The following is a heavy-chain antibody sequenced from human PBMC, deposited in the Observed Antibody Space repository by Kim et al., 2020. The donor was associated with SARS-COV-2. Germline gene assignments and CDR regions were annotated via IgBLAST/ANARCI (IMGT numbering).Heavy chain of an antibody. Sequence: YADSVKGRFTISRDNSKNTLYLQMNSLRAEDTAVYYCARVEGRDGYNYDYWGQGTLVTVSS. J-gene: IGHJ4*02. V-gene: IGHV3-53*01. D-gene: IGHD5-12*01. CDR3: ARVEGRDGYNYDY.